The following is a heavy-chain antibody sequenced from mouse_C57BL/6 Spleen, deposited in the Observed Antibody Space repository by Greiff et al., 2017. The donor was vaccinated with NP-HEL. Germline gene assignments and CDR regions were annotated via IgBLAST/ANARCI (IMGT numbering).Heavy chain of an antibody. D-gene: IGHD2-4*01. CDR1: GYTFTSYW. CDR2: IHPNSGST. J-gene: IGHJ4*01. CDR3: ARSRLERAMED. V-gene: IGHV1-64*01. Sequence: QVQLQQPGAELVKPGASVKLSCKASGYTFTSYWMHWVKQRPGQGLEWIGMIHPNSGSTNYNEKFKSKATLTVYKSSSTAYMQLSSLTSEDAAVYYCARSRLERAMEDWGQGTSVTVSS.